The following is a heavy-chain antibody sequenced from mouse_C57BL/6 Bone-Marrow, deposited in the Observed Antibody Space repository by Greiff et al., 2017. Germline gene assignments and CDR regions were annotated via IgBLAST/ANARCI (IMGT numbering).Heavy chain of an antibody. Sequence: QVQLQQPGAELVRPGTSVKLSCKASGYTFTSYWMHWVKQRPGQGLEWIGMIDPSDSYTNYNQKFKGKATLTVDTSSSTAYMQLSSLTSEDSAVYYCAREGYDYDGVYAMDYWGQGTSVTVSS. CDR1: GYTFTSYW. CDR2: IDPSDSYT. V-gene: IGHV1-59*01. CDR3: AREGYDYDGVYAMDY. J-gene: IGHJ4*01. D-gene: IGHD2-4*01.